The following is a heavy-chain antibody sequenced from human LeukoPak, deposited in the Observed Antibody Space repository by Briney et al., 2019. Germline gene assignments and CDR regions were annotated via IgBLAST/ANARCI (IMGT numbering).Heavy chain of an antibody. CDR2: IYSGGNT. V-gene: IGHV3-53*01. D-gene: IGHD3-22*01. CDR1: GFTVSSNY. CDR3: AKVGYYYDSSGLYSGNFDY. Sequence: GGSLRLSCAASGFTVSSNYMSWVRQAPGKGPEWVSVIYSGGNTYYADSVKGRFTISRDNSKNTLYLQMNSLRAEDTAVYYCAKVGYYYDSSGLYSGNFDYWGQGTLVTVSS. J-gene: IGHJ4*02.